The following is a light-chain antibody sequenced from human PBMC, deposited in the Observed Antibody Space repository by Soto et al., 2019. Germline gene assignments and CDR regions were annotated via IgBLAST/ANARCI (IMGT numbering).Light chain of an antibody. V-gene: IGKV1-39*01. CDR3: QQSYSTPWT. Sequence: DIQMTQSPSSLSASVGDRVTINCRASQSISSYLNWYQQIPGKAPKLLIYAASTLQSGVPSRFSGSGSGTDFTLTISSLQPEDFATYYCQQSYSTPWTFGQGTKVDIK. J-gene: IGKJ1*01. CDR2: AAS. CDR1: QSISSY.